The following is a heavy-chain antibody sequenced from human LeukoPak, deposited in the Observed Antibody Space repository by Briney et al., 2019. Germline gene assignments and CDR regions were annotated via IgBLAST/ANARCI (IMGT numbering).Heavy chain of an antibody. CDR1: EFSLSTTGMR. V-gene: IGHV2-70*04. D-gene: IGHD6-25*01. CDR2: IDWDDDK. Sequence: SGPALVKPTQTLTLTCAFSEFSLSTTGMRVSWIRQSPGMALEWLARIDWDDDKFYSTSLKTRLTISKDTSKNQVVLTMTNMDPVDTATYYCARWSGDWFDPWGQGTLVTVSS. CDR3: ARWSGDWFDP. J-gene: IGHJ5*02.